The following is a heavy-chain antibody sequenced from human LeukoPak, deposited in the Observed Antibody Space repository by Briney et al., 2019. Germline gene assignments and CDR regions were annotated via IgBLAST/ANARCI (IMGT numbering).Heavy chain of an antibody. CDR2: IKPYTNEE. J-gene: IGHJ5*02. V-gene: IGHV3-7*01. D-gene: IGHD4-17*01. CDR3: ARYIVSGDDFFDDWFDP. Sequence: PGGSLRLSCAASGFTFSNYAMHWVRQAPGKGLEWVANIKPYTNEEYYVDSVRGRFTVSRDYAKNSLNLQMNSLRPEDTAVYYCARYIVSGDDFFDDWFDPWGQGTLVTVSS. CDR1: GFTFSNYA.